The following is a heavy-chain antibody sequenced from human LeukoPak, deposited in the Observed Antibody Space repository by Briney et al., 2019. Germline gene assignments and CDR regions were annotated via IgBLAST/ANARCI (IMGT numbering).Heavy chain of an antibody. CDR2: IDWDDDK. V-gene: IGHV2-70*04. CDR1: GFSLSTTGMR. D-gene: IGHD6-25*01. J-gene: IGHJ5*02. Sequence: SGPALVKPTQTLTLTCTFSGFSLSTTGMRVSWIRQPPGMALERLARIDWDDDKFYSTSLKTRLTISKVTSKNQVVLTMTNMDPVDTATYYCARWSGDWFDPWGQGTLVTVSS. CDR3: ARWSGDWFDP.